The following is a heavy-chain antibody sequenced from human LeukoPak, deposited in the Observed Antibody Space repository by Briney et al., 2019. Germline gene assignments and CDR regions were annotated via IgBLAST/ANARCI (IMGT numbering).Heavy chain of an antibody. D-gene: IGHD4-23*01. CDR1: GGSINSYY. J-gene: IGHJ4*02. CDR3: ARGGKATVVTM. Sequence: SESLSLTCTVSGGSINSYYWSWIRQPAGKGLEWIGRIYSSGSTNYNPSLKSRVSMSVDTSKNQFSLKLTSVTAADTALYYCARGGKATVVTMWGQGILVTVSS. V-gene: IGHV4-4*07. CDR2: IYSSGST.